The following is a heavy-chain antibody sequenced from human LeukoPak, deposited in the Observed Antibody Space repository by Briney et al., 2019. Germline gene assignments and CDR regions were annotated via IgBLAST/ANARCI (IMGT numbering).Heavy chain of an antibody. CDR3: ARGGTVTTYDY. J-gene: IGHJ4*02. D-gene: IGHD4-17*01. CDR1: GYTFTSYG. Sequence: ASVKVSCKASGYTFTSYGISWVRQAPGQGLEWMGWISAYNGNTNYAKKLQGRVTMTKNASISTAYMELSSLRSEDTAVYYCARGGTVTTYDYWGQGTLVTVSS. CDR2: ISAYNGNT. V-gene: IGHV1-18*01.